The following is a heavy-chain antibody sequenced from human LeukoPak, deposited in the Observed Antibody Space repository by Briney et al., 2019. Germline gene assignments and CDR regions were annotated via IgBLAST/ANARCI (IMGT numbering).Heavy chain of an antibody. D-gene: IGHD6-19*01. CDR2: IGRDGDDR. J-gene: IGHJ4*01. CDR1: GYTFSNYG. V-gene: IGHV1-18*01. CDR3: VRGMAVTGIYLY. Sequence: ASVKVSCKTSGYTFSNYGISWVRQAPGQGLEWMGWIGRDGDDRKYAAKVQGRVTMTKDTSTSTAYMELRSLTSDDTAVYYCVRGMAVTGIYLYWGQGTLVTVSS.